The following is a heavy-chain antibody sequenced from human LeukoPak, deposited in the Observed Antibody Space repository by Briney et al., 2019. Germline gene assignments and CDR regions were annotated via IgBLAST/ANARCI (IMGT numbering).Heavy chain of an antibody. CDR1: GFSFTSYN. CDR3: AKDRRPVLRYFEPDY. J-gene: IGHJ4*02. D-gene: IGHD3-9*01. V-gene: IGHV3-48*01. CDR2: ISSGSRPV. Sequence: GGSLRLSCAASGFSFTSYNMHWVRQAPGKGLEWLSSISSGSRPVYYSDSVKGRFTISRDNSKNTLYLQMNSLRVEDTAVYYCAKDRRPVLRYFEPDYWGQGTLVTVSS.